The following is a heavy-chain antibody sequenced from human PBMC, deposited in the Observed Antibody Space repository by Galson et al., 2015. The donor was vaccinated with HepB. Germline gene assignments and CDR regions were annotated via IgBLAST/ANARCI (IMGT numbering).Heavy chain of an antibody. CDR1: GFTFSDYY. CDR3: ARGPVPAAPFDY. V-gene: IGHV3-11*01. J-gene: IGHJ4*02. CDR2: ISSSGSTI. Sequence: SLRLSCAASGFTFSDYYMSWIRRAPGKGLEWVSYISSSGSTIYYADSVKGRFTISRDNAKNSLYLQMNSLRAEDTAVYYCARGPVPAAPFDYWGQGTLVTVSS. D-gene: IGHD2-2*01.